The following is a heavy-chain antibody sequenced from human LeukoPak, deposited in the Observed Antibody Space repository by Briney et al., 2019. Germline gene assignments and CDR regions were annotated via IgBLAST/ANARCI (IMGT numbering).Heavy chain of an antibody. J-gene: IGHJ4*02. D-gene: IGHD1-1*01. V-gene: IGHV4-34*01. CDR2: INHSGST. Sequence: SETLSLTCAVYGGSFSGYYWSWIRQPPGKGLEWIGEINHSGSTNYNPSLKSRVTISVDTSKNQFSLKLSSVTAADTAVYYCARQGELEVFDYWGQGTLVTVSS. CDR3: ARQGELEVFDY. CDR1: GGSFSGYY.